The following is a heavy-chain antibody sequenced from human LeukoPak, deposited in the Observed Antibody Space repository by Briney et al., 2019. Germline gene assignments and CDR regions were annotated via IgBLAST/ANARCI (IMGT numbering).Heavy chain of an antibody. D-gene: IGHD3-9*01. CDR3: VRKTLTGPVY. CDR1: GFSFSSYE. CDR2: ISSGSHTM. V-gene: IGHV3-48*03. J-gene: IGHJ4*02. Sequence: GGSLRLSCAASGFSFSSYEMNWVRQAPGKGLEWVSYISSGSHTMYYADSVRGRFTISRDNTKNSLYLQMNSLRAEDTAVYYCVRKTLTGPVYWGQGALVTVSS.